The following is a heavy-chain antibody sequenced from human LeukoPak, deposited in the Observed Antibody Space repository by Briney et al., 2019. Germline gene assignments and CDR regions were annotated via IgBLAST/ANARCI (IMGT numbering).Heavy chain of an antibody. CDR1: GGSISGYY. D-gene: IGHD3-22*01. Sequence: PSETLSLTCTVSGGSISGYYWSWIRQSPGKRLEWIAYISFTGNTNYNPSLKSRVTISLDTSKTHFSLTLSSLTAADTAVYYCARSPPGWYYDNRGQYYFDTWGQGALVTVSS. V-gene: IGHV4-59*08. J-gene: IGHJ4*02. CDR2: ISFTGNT. CDR3: ARSPPGWYYDNRGQYYFDT.